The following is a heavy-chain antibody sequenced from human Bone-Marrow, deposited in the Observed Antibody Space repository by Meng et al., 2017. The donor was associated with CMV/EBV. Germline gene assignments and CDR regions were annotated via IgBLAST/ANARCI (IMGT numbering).Heavy chain of an antibody. CDR2: ISGGSRSL. CDR1: GFTFLGYS. J-gene: IGHJ4*02. V-gene: IGHV3-21*04. D-gene: IGHD1-26*01. CDR3: ARGIVGASRDAY. Sequence: CAASGFTFLGYSMIWVRQAPGKGLECVSSISGGSRSLKYAESLKGRFTISRDNAKNSLYLQMNSLRAEDTALYYCARGIVGASRDAYWGQGTLVTVSS.